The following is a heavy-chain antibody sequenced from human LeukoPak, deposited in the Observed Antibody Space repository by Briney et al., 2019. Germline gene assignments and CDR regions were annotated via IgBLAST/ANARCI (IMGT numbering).Heavy chain of an antibody. J-gene: IGHJ4*02. V-gene: IGHV3-7*01. Sequence: GGSLRLSCAASGFTFSDYWMTWVRQAPGKGLEWVANIRQDGSEKYHVDSVKGRFIISRDNAKNSVYLQMNSLRAEDTAVYYCARISCSRSSCYGVYDHWGQGSLVTVSS. CDR1: GFTFSDYW. D-gene: IGHD2-15*01. CDR2: IRQDGSEK. CDR3: ARISCSRSSCYGVYDH.